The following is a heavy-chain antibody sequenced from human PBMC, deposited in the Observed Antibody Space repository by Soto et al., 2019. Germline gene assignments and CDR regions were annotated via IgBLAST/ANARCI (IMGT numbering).Heavy chain of an antibody. CDR3: AREWYFDY. D-gene: IGHD2-8*01. CDR2: INHSGST. CDR1: GGSFSGYY. Sequence: QVQLQQWGAGLLKPSETLSLTCAVYGGSFSGYYWSWIRQPPGKGLEWIGEINHSGSTNYNPSLKSRVTISVDTSKNHFSLKLSSVTAADTAVYYCAREWYFDYWGQGTLVTVSS. V-gene: IGHV4-34*01. J-gene: IGHJ4*02.